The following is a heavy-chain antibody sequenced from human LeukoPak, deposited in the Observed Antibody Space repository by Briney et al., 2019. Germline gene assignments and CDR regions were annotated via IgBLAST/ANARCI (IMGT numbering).Heavy chain of an antibody. CDR1: GFTFSSYN. CDR3: ARDKSRYCSGGSCFIKYYYYYMDV. Sequence: SGGSLRLSCAASGFTFSSYNMNWVRQAPGKGLEWVSSISSSSSYIHYADSVKGRFTISRDNAKNSLYLQMNSLRAEDTAVYYCARDKSRYCSGGSCFIKYYYYYMDVWGKGTTVTISS. V-gene: IGHV3-21*01. J-gene: IGHJ6*03. D-gene: IGHD2-15*01. CDR2: ISSSSSYI.